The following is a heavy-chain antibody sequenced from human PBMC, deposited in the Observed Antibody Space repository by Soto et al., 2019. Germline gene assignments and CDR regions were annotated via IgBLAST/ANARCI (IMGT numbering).Heavy chain of an antibody. D-gene: IGHD4-4*01. V-gene: IGHV3-9*01. CDR3: AKAMTTVYYYYGMDV. CDR2: SSWNSGSI. Sequence: EVQLVESGGGLVQPGRSLRLSCAASGFTFDDYAMHWVRQAPGKGLEWVSGSSWNSGSIGYADSVKGRFTISRDNAKNSLYLQMNSLRAEDTALYYCAKAMTTVYYYYGMDVWGQGTTVTVSS. J-gene: IGHJ6*02. CDR1: GFTFDDYA.